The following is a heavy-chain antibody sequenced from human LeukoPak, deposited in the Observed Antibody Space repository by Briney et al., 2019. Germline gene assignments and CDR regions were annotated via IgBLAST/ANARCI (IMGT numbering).Heavy chain of an antibody. D-gene: IGHD5-12*01. Sequence: ASVKVSCKASGYTFTSYAMHWVRQAPGQRLEWMGWINAGNGNTKYSQKFQGRVTITRDTSASTAYMELSSLRSEDTAVYYCARGYGYSGYPLGYWGQGTLVTVSS. CDR3: ARGYGYSGYPLGY. V-gene: IGHV1-3*01. CDR2: INAGNGNT. J-gene: IGHJ4*02. CDR1: GYTFTSYA.